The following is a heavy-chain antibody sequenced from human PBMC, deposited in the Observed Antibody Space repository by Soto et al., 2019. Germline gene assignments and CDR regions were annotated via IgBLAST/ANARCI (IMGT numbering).Heavy chain of an antibody. CDR3: ARDYSSGWYLRHTFDY. V-gene: IGHV3-7*01. J-gene: IGHJ4*02. CDR1: GFTFSSYW. D-gene: IGHD6-19*01. Sequence: QPGGSLRLSCAASGFTFSSYWMSWVRQAPGKGLEWVANIKQDGSEKYYVDSVKGRFTISRDNAKNSLYLQMNSLRAEDTAVYYCARDYSSGWYLRHTFDYWGQGTLVTVYS. CDR2: IKQDGSEK.